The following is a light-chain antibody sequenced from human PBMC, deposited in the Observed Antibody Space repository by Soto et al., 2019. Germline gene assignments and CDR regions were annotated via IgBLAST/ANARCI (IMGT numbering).Light chain of an antibody. J-gene: IGKJ2*01. CDR2: GAS. CDR3: QQYSHRPPYT. V-gene: IGKV3-15*01. Sequence: DKVMTQSPATLSVSPGESVTLSCRASQSIGSNLAWFQQKRGQTPRLLIYGASARATGVPDRFSGSGSGTEFTLTISSLQSEDCAVYFCQQYSHRPPYTFGQGTKLEIK. CDR1: QSIGSN.